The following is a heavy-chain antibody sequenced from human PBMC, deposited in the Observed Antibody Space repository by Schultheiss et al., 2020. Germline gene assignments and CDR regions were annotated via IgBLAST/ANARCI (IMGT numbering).Heavy chain of an antibody. CDR3: ARSIAAQYSPKDYYYYYGMDV. V-gene: IGHV3-15*07. CDR2: IKSKTDGGTT. CDR1: GFTFSNAW. Sequence: GGSLRLSCAASGFTFSNAWMNWVRQAPGKGLEWVGRIKSKTDGGTTDYAAPVKGRFTISRDDSKRIAYLQLNSLKTEDTAVYYCARSIAAQYSPKDYYYYYGMDVWGQGTTVTVAS. J-gene: IGHJ6*02. D-gene: IGHD6-6*01.